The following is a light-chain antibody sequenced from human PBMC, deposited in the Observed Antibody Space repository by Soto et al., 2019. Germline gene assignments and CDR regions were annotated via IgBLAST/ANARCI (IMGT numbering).Light chain of an antibody. CDR1: SSNIGNNT. CDR3: AAWDDSLNGPV. Sequence: QSVLTQPASASVTPGQRVSISCSGSSSNIGNNTVNWYQQFPETAPRLLIYTTNQRPSGVPDRFSGSKSGTSASLAISGLQYEDEADYYCAAWDDSLNGPVFGGGTKLTVL. CDR2: TTN. J-gene: IGLJ3*02. V-gene: IGLV1-44*01.